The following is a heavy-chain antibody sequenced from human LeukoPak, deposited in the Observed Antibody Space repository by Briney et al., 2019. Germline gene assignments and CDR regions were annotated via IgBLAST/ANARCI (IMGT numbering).Heavy chain of an antibody. J-gene: IGHJ4*02. V-gene: IGHV1-3*01. CDR2: INAGNGNT. CDR1: GYTFTSYA. D-gene: IGHD6-19*01. Sequence: ASVKVSCKASGYTFTSYAMRWVRQAPGQRLEWMGWINAGNGNTKYSQKFQGRVTITRDTSASTAYMELSSLRSEDTAVYYCARGIAVAGTAVNYFDYWGQGTLVTVSS. CDR3: ARGIAVAGTAVNYFDY.